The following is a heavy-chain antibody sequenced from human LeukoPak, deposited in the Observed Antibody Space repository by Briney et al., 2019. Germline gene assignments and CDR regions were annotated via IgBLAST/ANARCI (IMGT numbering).Heavy chain of an antibody. V-gene: IGHV1-18*01. D-gene: IGHD6-19*01. J-gene: IGHJ4*02. CDR2: ISAYNGNT. CDR1: GYTFTSYG. CDR3: ARVYFVGRIAVANDY. Sequence: AASVKVSCKASGYTFTSYGISWVRQAPGQGLEWMGWISAYNGNTNYAQKLQGRVTMTTDTSTSTAYMELRSLRSDDTAVYYCARVYFVGRIAVANDYWGQGTLVTVSS.